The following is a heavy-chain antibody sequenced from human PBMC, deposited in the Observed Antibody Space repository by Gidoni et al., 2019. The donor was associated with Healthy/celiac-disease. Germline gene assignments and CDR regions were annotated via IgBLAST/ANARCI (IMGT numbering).Heavy chain of an antibody. J-gene: IGHJ6*02. CDR2: IIPIFGTA. CDR1: GGTFSSYA. Sequence: QVQLVQSGAEVKKPGSSVKVSCKASGGTFSSYAISWVRQAPGQGLEWKGGIIPIFGTANYAQKFQGRVTITADESTSTAYMELSSLRSEDTAVYYCARGPYGGYVLGYYGMDVWGQGTTVTVSS. V-gene: IGHV1-69*01. CDR3: ARGPYGGYVLGYYGMDV. D-gene: IGHD5-12*01.